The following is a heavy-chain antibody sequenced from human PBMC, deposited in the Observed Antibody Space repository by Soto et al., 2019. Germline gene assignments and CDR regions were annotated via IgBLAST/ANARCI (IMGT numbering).Heavy chain of an antibody. J-gene: IGHJ4*02. V-gene: IGHV3-66*04. Sequence: EVQLVESGGGWVQPGGSLRLSCAASGFTVSSNSMSWVRQAPGKGLEWVSVIYSGGSAYYAVSVMGRFTISRDNSLNTRYPQMHPLRAEDSAVYFCARHGYSYGGGYFDYWGQGTLVTVSS. D-gene: IGHD5-18*01. CDR3: ARHGYSYGGGYFDY. CDR2: IYSGGSA. CDR1: GFTVSSNS.